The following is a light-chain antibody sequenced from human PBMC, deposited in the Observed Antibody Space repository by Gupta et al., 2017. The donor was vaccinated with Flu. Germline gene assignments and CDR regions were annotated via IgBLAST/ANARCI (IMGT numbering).Light chain of an antibody. Sequence: EVVMTQSPATLAVSPGGRATLACRASQSVSDNLAWYQQKPGQAPRLLIYVASTRATGIPARFSGSGSGTEFTLTIGSLQSEDFAVYYCQQYNNWPLTFGGGTRVEIK. CDR3: QQYNNWPLT. CDR2: VAS. CDR1: QSVSDN. V-gene: IGKV3-15*01. J-gene: IGKJ4*01.